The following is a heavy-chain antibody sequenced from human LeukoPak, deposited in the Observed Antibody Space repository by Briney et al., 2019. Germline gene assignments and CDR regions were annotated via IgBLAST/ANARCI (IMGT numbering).Heavy chain of an antibody. D-gene: IGHD3-22*01. CDR2: INPNSGGT. V-gene: IGHV1-2*02. CDR1: GYTFTDYY. CDR3: AGQTRQLLSMIGGAFDI. Sequence: ASVKVSCKASGYTFTDYYIHWVRQAPGQGLEWMGWINPNSGGTNYAQNFQGRVAMTRDTSISTAYMELSGLRSDDTAVYYCAGQTRQLLSMIGGAFDIWGQGTMVTVSS. J-gene: IGHJ3*02.